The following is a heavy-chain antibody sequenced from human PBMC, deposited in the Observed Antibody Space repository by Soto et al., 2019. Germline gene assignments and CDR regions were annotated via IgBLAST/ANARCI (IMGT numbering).Heavy chain of an antibody. J-gene: IGHJ4*02. CDR3: VRGPSDHKLRLVEWPYGDY. CDR2: IYSGHTT. Sequence: ESGGGLIQPGGSLRLSCVASGFIVSSNQMSWVRQAPGKGLEWVSVIYSGHTTYYADSVEGRFTISRDDYKNKLYLQMNSLRVEDTAVYYCVRGPSDHKLRLVEWPYGDYWGQGALVTVSS. V-gene: IGHV3-53*01. CDR1: GFIVSSNQ. D-gene: IGHD3-3*01.